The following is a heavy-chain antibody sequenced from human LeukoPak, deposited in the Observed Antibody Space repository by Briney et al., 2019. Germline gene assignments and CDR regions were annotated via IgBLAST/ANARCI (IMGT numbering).Heavy chain of an antibody. V-gene: IGHV1-18*01. CDR2: ISAYNGKT. CDR3: ARYFGSGTSDY. J-gene: IGHJ4*02. CDR1: GYSFNIFG. Sequence: ASVKVSCKASGYSFNIFGMSWVRQAPGQGLEWMGWISAYNGKTHFAQKFQGRVAMTADASTSTACMKLGSLTSDDTAVYYCARYFGSGTSDYWGQGTLVTVSS. D-gene: IGHD3-10*01.